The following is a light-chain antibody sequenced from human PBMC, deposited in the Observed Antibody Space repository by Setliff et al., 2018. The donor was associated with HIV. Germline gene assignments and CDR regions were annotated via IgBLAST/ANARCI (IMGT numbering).Light chain of an antibody. Sequence: QSALAQPASVSGSPGQSSTISCTGTSSDVGTYNFVSWYQQFPGKAPKLMIYEGSKRPSGVSNRFSAPNSGNTASLTISGLQAEDEADYYCCSHAGSNTYVFGVGTNVTVL. V-gene: IGLV2-23*01. J-gene: IGLJ1*01. CDR2: EGS. CDR1: SSDVGTYNF. CDR3: CSHAGSNTYV.